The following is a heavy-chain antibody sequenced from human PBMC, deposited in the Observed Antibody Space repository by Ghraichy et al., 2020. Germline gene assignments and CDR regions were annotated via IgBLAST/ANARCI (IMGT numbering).Heavy chain of an antibody. J-gene: IGHJ5*02. CDR2: IRGSGRTT. CDR1: GFTFSSYS. Sequence: GGSLRLSCAASGFTFSSYSMTWVRHAPGKGLEWVSTIRGSGRTTYYADSVKGRFTMSRDNSENTLYLQMNSLRTEDAAIYYCAKAWGYCSGGTCPPYNWFDPWGQGTLVTVSS. D-gene: IGHD2-15*01. CDR3: AKAWGYCSGGTCPPYNWFDP. V-gene: IGHV3-23*01.